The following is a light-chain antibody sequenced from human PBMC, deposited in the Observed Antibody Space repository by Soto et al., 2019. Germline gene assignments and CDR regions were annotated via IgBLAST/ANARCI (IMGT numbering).Light chain of an antibody. J-gene: IGKJ2*01. Sequence: EIVLTQSPATLSLSPGERATLSCRASQSVSSYLAWYQQKPGQAPRLLIYDASNRATGIPARFSGSGSGTDFTLTLSSLEPEDFAGYYRQQRRKWPPYTFGQGTKLEIK. V-gene: IGKV3-11*01. CDR3: QQRRKWPPYT. CDR1: QSVSSY. CDR2: DAS.